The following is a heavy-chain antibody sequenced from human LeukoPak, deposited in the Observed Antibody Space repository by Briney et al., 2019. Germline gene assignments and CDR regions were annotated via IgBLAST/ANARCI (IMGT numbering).Heavy chain of an antibody. CDR1: GGSISTYY. J-gene: IGHJ6*02. CDR3: AREDPQTTVPEGMDV. Sequence: SETLSLTCTVSGGSISTYYWSWIRQPPGKGLEWIGYVSYTGNTNYNPALRSRVTISVDTSKNQFSLKVTSVTAADTAVYYCAREDPQTTVPEGMDVWGQGATVTVSS. V-gene: IGHV4-59*01. CDR2: VSYTGNT. D-gene: IGHD4-17*01.